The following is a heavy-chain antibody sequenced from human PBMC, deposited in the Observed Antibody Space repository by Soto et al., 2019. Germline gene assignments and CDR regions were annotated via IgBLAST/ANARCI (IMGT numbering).Heavy chain of an antibody. CDR3: ARENHSGLKSWYSDL. J-gene: IGHJ2*01. CDR1: GGTFSNYP. D-gene: IGHD1-26*01. CDR2: IIPIFGTV. Sequence: QVQLVQSGAEVKKPGSSVKVSCKASGGTFSNYPISWVRQAPGQGLEWMGGIIPIFGTVNYAQKFQGRVTITADESTGTAYVGLRSMTSEASAVYYWARENHSGLKSWYSDLGGRGTLFTFS. V-gene: IGHV1-69*12.